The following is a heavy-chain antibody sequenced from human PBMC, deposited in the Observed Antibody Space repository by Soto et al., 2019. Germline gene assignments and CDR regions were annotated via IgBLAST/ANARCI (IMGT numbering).Heavy chain of an antibody. V-gene: IGHV3-66*01. CDR1: GFTVSSKY. D-gene: IGHD2-2*01. J-gene: IGHJ6*03. CDR2: IQSGGNI. Sequence: GGSLRLSCAASGFTVSSKYMTWVRQAPGKGLEWVSLIQSGGNIYYADSVKGRFTISRDNARNSLYLQMDSLRAEDTAIYYCARDPRRCSYTSCYDGYYYYYMDVWGKGTTVTVSS. CDR3: ARDPRRCSYTSCYDGYYYYYMDV.